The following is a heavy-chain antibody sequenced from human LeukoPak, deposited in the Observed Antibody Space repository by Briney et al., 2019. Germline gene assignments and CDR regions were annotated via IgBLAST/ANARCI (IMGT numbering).Heavy chain of an antibody. J-gene: IGHJ4*02. Sequence: GGSLRLSCAASGFTFSNYWWSSFRQAPGKRLLWVSRMNSDGSSRHYADSVKGRFTISRNNAKNTLHLQMTSLRAEDTAVYYCARGGPDSSDYSSLFDYWGRGILVTVSS. CDR3: ARGGPDSSDYSSLFDY. CDR1: GFTFSNYW. V-gene: IGHV3-74*01. D-gene: IGHD3-22*01. CDR2: MNSDGSSR.